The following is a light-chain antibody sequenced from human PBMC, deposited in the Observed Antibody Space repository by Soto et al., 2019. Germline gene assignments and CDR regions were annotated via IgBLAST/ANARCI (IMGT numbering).Light chain of an antibody. CDR1: QSLLHHNGNNY. CDR2: LAS. V-gene: IGKV2-28*01. Sequence: DIVVTQSPLYLPVTPGEPASISCRSSQSLLHHNGNNYLDWYLQKPGQSPQLLFYLASVRASGVPDRFSGSGSGTDFTLKISRVEAEDVGIYYCMQALEIPPTFGHGTRLEIK. CDR3: MQALEIPPT. J-gene: IGKJ5*01.